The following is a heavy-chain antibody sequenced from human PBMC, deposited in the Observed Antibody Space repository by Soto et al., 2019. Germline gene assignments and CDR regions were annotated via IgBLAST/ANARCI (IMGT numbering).Heavy chain of an antibody. J-gene: IGHJ6*02. CDR2: ISSNGGST. Sequence: PGGSLRLSCSASGFTFSSYAMHWVRQAPGKGLEYVSAISSNGGSTYYADSVKGRFTISRDNSKNTLYLQMSSLRAEDTAVYYCVKDGLRGGYSSGWPYYYDMDVWGQGTTVTVSS. CDR1: GFTFSSYA. V-gene: IGHV3-64D*06. CDR3: VKDGLRGGYSSGWPYYYDMDV. D-gene: IGHD6-19*01.